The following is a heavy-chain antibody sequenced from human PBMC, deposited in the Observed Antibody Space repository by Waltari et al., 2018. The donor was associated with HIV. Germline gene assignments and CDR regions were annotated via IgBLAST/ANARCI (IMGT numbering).Heavy chain of an antibody. CDR3: ARYPEAFDWLLGPYYFDS. CDR1: GYTFTRYG. V-gene: IGHV1-18*01. J-gene: IGHJ4*02. CDR2: ISAYNGNR. D-gene: IGHD3-9*01. Sequence: QVQLVQSGAEVKKPGASVEVSCKASGYTFTRYGISWVRQAPGQGLEWMGWISAYNGNRNYAQKFQGRVTMTTDTSTITAYMELRSLRSDDTAVYYCARYPEAFDWLLGPYYFDSWGQGTLVTVSS.